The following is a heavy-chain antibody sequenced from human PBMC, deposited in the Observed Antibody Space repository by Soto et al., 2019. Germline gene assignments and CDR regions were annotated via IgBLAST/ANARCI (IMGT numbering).Heavy chain of an antibody. CDR1: GFNFSNYY. V-gene: IGHV3-7*01. J-gene: IGHJ4*02. D-gene: IGHD1-26*01. CDR3: VRGGAALPH. Sequence: PGGSLRLSCAVSGFNFSNYYMGWVRQAPGKGLEWVANIDADESNKYYVDSVKGRFTVSKDNADNSLHLQMQSLRVEDTALYYCVRGGAALPHRGQGAWVTVSS. CDR2: IDADESNK.